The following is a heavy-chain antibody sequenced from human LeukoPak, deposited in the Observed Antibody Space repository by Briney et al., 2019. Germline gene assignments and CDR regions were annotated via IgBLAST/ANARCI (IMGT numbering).Heavy chain of an antibody. V-gene: IGHV3-64*01. CDR1: GFTFNSFV. D-gene: IGHD1-26*01. J-gene: IGHJ4*02. Sequence: SGGSLRLSCAASGFTFNSFVMHWVRQAPGKGLEYVSGIRSSGGSTYYANSVKGRFTISRDNSKNTLYLQMASLRAEDMAVYYCARDLSIVGPTGFDYWGQGALVTVSS. CDR2: IRSSGGST. CDR3: ARDLSIVGPTGFDY.